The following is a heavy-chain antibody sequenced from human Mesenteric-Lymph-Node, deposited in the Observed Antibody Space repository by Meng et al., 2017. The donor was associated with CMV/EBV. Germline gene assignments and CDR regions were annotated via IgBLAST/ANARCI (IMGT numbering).Heavy chain of an antibody. CDR1: GGSFSGYY. D-gene: IGHD6-13*01. Sequence: SETLSLTCAVYGGSFSGYYWSWIRQPPGKGLEWIGEINHSGSTNYNPSLKSRVTISVDTPKNQFSLKLSSVTAADTAVYYCARGVSRWLRSWDYWGQGTLVTVSS. CDR3: ARGVSRWLRSWDY. CDR2: INHSGST. V-gene: IGHV4-34*01. J-gene: IGHJ4*02.